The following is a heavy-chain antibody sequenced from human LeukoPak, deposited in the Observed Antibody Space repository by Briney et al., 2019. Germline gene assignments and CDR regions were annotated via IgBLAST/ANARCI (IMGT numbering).Heavy chain of an antibody. CDR1: GGTFSSYA. V-gene: IGHV1-69*13. CDR3: ARSITIFRVAGPFDP. CDR2: IIPIFGTA. Sequence: SVKVSCKASGGTFSSYAISWVRQAPGQGLEWMRGIIPIFGTANYAQKFQGRVTITADESTSTAYMELSSLRSEDTAVYYCARSITIFRVAGPFDPWGQRTLVTVSS. D-gene: IGHD3-3*01. J-gene: IGHJ5*02.